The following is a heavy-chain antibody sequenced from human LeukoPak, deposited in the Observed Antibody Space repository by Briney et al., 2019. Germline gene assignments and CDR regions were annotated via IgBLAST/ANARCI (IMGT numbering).Heavy chain of an antibody. J-gene: IGHJ4*02. CDR1: GGTFSSYA. V-gene: IGHV1-69*04. CDR3: AKGFYYYDSSDLDY. Sequence: ASVKVSCKASGGTFSSYAISWVRQAPGQGLEWMGRIIPILGIANYAQKFQGRVTITADKSTSTAYMELSSLRSEDTAVYYCAKGFYYYDSSDLDYWGQGTLVTVSS. D-gene: IGHD3-22*01. CDR2: IIPILGIA.